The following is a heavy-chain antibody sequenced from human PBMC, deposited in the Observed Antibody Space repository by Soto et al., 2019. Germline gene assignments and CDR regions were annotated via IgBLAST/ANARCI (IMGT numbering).Heavy chain of an antibody. V-gene: IGHV4-34*01. CDR2: INHRGST. CDR1: GGSFSGYQ. Sequence: LSLTCAVYGGSFSGYQWTWIRQPPGKGLEWIGEINHRGSTNLNPSLGSRVTFLVDTSKNQFSLKLRSVTAADTAVYYCARGRQVAPSALFRRAGDYSLDVWGQGTTVTVSS. D-gene: IGHD2-2*01. J-gene: IGHJ6*02. CDR3: ARGRQVAPSALFRRAGDYSLDV.